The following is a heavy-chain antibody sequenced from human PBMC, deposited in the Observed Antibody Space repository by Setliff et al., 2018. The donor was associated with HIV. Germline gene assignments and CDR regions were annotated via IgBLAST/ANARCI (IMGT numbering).Heavy chain of an antibody. Sequence: SETLSLTCIASGGSISDYYWSWIRQPAGKGLEWIGRIYSTGSTTYNPSLKSRLTMSVDMSKNQVSLKLKSVTAADTAVYYCAREVAGTEDHWGQGTLVTVSS. CDR1: GGSISDYY. CDR2: IYSTGST. J-gene: IGHJ4*02. CDR3: AREVAGTEDH. D-gene: IGHD6-19*01. V-gene: IGHV4-4*07.